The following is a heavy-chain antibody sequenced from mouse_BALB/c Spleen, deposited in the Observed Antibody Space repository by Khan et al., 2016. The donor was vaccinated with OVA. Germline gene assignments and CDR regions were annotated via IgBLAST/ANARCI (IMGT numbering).Heavy chain of an antibody. CDR3: VRDYWDVFAY. J-gene: IGHJ3*01. Sequence: EVQLQQSGAELVKPGASVKLSCTASGFNIKDTYMHWVKQRPEQGLEWIGRIDPANGNTKYDPKFQGKATIKADTSSNTDYLQLNDHTSGDTAVYYRVRDYWDVFAYWGQGTLVTVPA. D-gene: IGHD4-1*01. V-gene: IGHV14-3*02. CDR2: IDPANGNT. CDR1: GFNIKDTY.